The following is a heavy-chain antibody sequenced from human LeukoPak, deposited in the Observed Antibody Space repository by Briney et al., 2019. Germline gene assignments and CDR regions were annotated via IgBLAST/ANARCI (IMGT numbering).Heavy chain of an antibody. V-gene: IGHV3-74*01. CDR1: GFTLDDLW. D-gene: IGHD4-11*01. CDR3: ARDDYNRL. CDR2: RDGSSA. Sequence: GGSLRLSCAASGFTLDDLWMHWVRQVPGKGLEWVSRRDGSSATFADSVRGRFTVSRDNAKNTLYLQMNSLRAEDTAVYYCARDDYNRLWGQGTLVTVSS. J-gene: IGHJ4*02.